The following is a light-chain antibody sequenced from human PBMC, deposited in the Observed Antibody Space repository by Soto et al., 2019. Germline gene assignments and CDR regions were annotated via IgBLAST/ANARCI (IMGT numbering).Light chain of an antibody. CDR3: QQRSNWPLT. J-gene: IGKJ5*01. CDR1: QSVSSN. V-gene: IGKV3-15*01. Sequence: IVMTQSPATLSVSQGARATLSCRASQSVSSNLAWYQQKPGQAPRLLIYGASTRATGIPARFSGSGSGTDFTLTISSLEPEDLAIYFCQQRSNWPLTLAQGTRLEI. CDR2: GAS.